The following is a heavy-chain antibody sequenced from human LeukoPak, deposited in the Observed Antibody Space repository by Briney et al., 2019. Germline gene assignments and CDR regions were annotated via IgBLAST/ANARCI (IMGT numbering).Heavy chain of an antibody. Sequence: SETLSLTCAVSGGSISSSNWWSWVRQPPGKGLEWIGEIYHSGSTNYNPSLKSRVTISVDKSKNQFSLKLSSVTAADTAVYYCAREWRDSSGYSFDYWGQGTLVTVSS. CDR2: IYHSGST. D-gene: IGHD3-22*01. CDR3: AREWRDSSGYSFDY. CDR1: GGSISSSNW. J-gene: IGHJ4*02. V-gene: IGHV4-4*02.